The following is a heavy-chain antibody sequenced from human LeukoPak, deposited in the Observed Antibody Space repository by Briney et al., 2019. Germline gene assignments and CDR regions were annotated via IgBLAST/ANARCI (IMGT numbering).Heavy chain of an antibody. CDR3: ARVGSEAVAGTGQYYFDY. V-gene: IGHV4-59*01. D-gene: IGHD6-19*01. CDR1: GGSISGFY. Sequence: SETLSLTCTVSGGSISGFYWSWVRQSPGKGLEWIAYIHSSACSNYNPSLKSRVTISVDTSKNQFSLKVTSVTAADTAMYYCARVGSEAVAGTGQYYFDYWGQGILVTVSS. J-gene: IGHJ4*02. CDR2: IHSSACS.